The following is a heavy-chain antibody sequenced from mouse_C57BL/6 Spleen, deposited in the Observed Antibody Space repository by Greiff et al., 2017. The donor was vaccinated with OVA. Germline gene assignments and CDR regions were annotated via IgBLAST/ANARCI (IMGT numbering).Heavy chain of an antibody. CDR1: GYTFTSYW. CDR2: IDPSDSYT. V-gene: IGHV1-59*01. CDR3: ARERDYYGSSYRVYFDY. J-gene: IGHJ2*01. D-gene: IGHD1-1*01. Sequence: QVQLQQPGAELVRPGTSVKLSCKASGYTFTSYWMHWVKQRPGQGLEWIGVIDPSDSYTNYNQKFKGKATLTVDTSSSTAYMQLSSLTSEDSAVYYCARERDYYGSSYRVYFDYWGQGTTLTVSS.